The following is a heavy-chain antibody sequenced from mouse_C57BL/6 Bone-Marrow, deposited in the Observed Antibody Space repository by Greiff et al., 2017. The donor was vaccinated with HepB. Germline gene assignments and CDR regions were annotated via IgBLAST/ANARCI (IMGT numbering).Heavy chain of an antibody. D-gene: IGHD4-1*01. V-gene: IGHV1-50*01. CDR3: ASWDFDY. CDR1: GYTFTSYW. J-gene: IGHJ2*01. CDR2: IDPSDSYT. Sequence: QVQLQQPGAELVKPGASVKLSCKASGYTFTSYWMQWVKQRPGQGLEWIGEIDPSDSYTNYNQKFKGKATLTVDTSSSTAYMQLSSLTSEDSAVYYCASWDFDYWGQGTNLTVSS.